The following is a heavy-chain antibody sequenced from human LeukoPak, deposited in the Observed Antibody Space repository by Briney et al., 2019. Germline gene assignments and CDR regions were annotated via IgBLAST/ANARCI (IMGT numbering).Heavy chain of an antibody. J-gene: IGHJ4*02. CDR1: GGTFSSYA. V-gene: IGHV1-69*04. CDR3: ARETTVTAPFDY. CDR2: IIPILGIA. D-gene: IGHD4-11*01. Sequence: SVKVSCKASGGTFSSYAISWVRQAPGQGLEWMGRIIPILGIANYAQKFQGRVTITADKSTSTAYMELSSLRSEDTAVYYCARETTVTAPFDYWGQGTLVTVSS.